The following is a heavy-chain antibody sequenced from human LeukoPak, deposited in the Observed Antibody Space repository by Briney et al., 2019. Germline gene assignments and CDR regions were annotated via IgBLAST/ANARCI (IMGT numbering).Heavy chain of an antibody. CDR2: IYYSGST. Sequence: PETLSLTCTVSGGSISSSSYYWVWIRQPPGKGLEWIGRIYYSGSTYYNPSLKSRVTISVDTSKNQFSLKLSSVTAADTAVYYCTRRGSWLSWGQGTLVTVTS. J-gene: IGHJ5*02. V-gene: IGHV4-39*01. D-gene: IGHD6-13*01. CDR1: GGSISSSSYY. CDR3: TRRGSWLS.